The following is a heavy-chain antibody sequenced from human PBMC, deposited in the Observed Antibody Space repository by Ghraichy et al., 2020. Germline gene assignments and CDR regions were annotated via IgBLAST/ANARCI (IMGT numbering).Heavy chain of an antibody. J-gene: IGHJ5*02. CDR3: AKSGLWFGESPPPPNWFDP. V-gene: IGHV3-23*01. D-gene: IGHD3-10*01. Sequence: GGSLRLSCAASGFTFSSYAMSWVRQAPGKGLEWVSAISGSGGSTDYADSVKGRFTIFRDNSKNTLYLQMNSLRAEDTAVYYCAKSGLWFGESPPPPNWFDPWGQGTLVTVSS. CDR2: ISGSGGST. CDR1: GFTFSSYA.